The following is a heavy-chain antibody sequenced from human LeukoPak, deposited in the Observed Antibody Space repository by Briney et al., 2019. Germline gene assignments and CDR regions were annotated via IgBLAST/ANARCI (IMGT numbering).Heavy chain of an antibody. J-gene: IGHJ4*02. Sequence: ASVKVSCKASGYTFTSYGISWVRQAPGQGLEWMGWISAYNGNTNYAQKLQGRVTMTTDTYTSTAYMGLRSLRSDDTAVYYCARGGGYGCSSTSCYTGDYWGQGTLVTVSS. CDR2: ISAYNGNT. CDR1: GYTFTSYG. V-gene: IGHV1-18*01. CDR3: ARGGGYGCSSTSCYTGDY. D-gene: IGHD2-2*02.